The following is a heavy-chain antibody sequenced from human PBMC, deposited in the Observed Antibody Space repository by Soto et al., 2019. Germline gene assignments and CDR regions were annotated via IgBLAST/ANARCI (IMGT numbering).Heavy chain of an antibody. CDR1: GYSFTSYW. V-gene: IGHV5-10-1*01. CDR2: IDPSDSYT. Sequence: ESLKISCKGSGYSFTSYWISWVRQMPGKGLEWMGRIDPSDSYTNYSPSFQGHVTISADKSISTAYLQWSSLKASDTAMYYCARLYYDFWSGFRCMDVWGQGSTVTVSS. J-gene: IGHJ6*02. D-gene: IGHD3-3*01. CDR3: ARLYYDFWSGFRCMDV.